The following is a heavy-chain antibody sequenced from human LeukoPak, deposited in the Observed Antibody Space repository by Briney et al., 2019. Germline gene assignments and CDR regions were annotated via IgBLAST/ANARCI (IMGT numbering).Heavy chain of an antibody. CDR3: ARDFGGDGYNYFSY. V-gene: IGHV1-2*02. D-gene: IGHD5-24*01. J-gene: IGHJ4*02. CDR2: INPNSGGT. CDR1: GYTFTGYY. Sequence: ASVKVSCKASGYTFTGYYMHWVRQAPGQGLEWMGWINPNSGGTNYAQKFQGRVTMTRDTSISTAYMELSRLRSDDTAVYCCARDFGGDGYNYFSYWGQGTLVTVSS.